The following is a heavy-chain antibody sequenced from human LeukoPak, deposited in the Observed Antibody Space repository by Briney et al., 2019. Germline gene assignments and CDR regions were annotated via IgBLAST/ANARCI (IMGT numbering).Heavy chain of an antibody. CDR2: ISGSGGST. V-gene: IGHV3-23*01. J-gene: IGHJ3*02. D-gene: IGHD2-8*01. CDR1: GFTFSSYS. Sequence: GGSLRLSCAASGFTFSSYSMNWVRQAPGKGLEWVSAISGSGGSTYYADSVKGRFTISRDNSKNTLYLQMNSLRAEDTAVYYCAIQKHVRVAFDIWGQGTMVTVSS. CDR3: AIQKHVRVAFDI.